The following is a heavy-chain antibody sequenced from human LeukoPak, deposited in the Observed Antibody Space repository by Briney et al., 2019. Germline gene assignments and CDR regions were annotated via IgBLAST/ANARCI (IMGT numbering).Heavy chain of an antibody. CDR1: GFTVSSNY. J-gene: IGHJ4*02. Sequence: GGSLRLSCAASGFTVSSNYMSWGRQAPGKGLGWVSVIYSGGSTYYADSVKGRFTISRDNAKNTVYLQRNSLRAEDTALYSCVRSLTGTDDYWGQGTLVTVSS. V-gene: IGHV3-53*01. D-gene: IGHD3-9*01. CDR2: IYSGGST. CDR3: VRSLTGTDDY.